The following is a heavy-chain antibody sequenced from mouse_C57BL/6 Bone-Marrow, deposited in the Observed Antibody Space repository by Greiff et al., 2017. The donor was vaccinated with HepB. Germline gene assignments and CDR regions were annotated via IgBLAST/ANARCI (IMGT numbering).Heavy chain of an antibody. V-gene: IGHV14-2*01. CDR1: GFNFKDYY. CDR3: ARMFWYVDV. J-gene: IGHJ1*03. CDR2: IDPEDGET. Sequence: EVQLQQSGAELVKPGASVKLSCTASGFNFKDYYMHWVKQRTEQGLEWIGRIDPEDGETKYDPKFQGKATITADTSSNTAYLQLSSLTSEDTAVYYCARMFWYVDVWGRGTAVTVSS.